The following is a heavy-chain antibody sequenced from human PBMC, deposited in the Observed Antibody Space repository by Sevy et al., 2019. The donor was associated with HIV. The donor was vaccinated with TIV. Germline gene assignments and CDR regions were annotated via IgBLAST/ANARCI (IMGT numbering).Heavy chain of an antibody. CDR2: ISYDGSNK. CDR3: ASSYGSGNSDYYGMDV. V-gene: IGHV3-30-3*01. J-gene: IGHJ6*02. D-gene: IGHD3-10*01. Sequence: GGSLRLSCAASGFTFSSYAMHWVRQAPGKGLEWVAVISYDGSNKYYADSVKGRFTISRDNSKNTLYLQMNSLRAEATAVYYCASSYGSGNSDYYGMDVWGQGTTVTVSS. CDR1: GFTFSSYA.